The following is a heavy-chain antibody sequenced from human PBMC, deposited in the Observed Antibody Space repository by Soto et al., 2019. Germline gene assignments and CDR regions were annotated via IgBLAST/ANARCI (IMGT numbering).Heavy chain of an antibody. D-gene: IGHD2-2*01. Sequence: GGSLRLSCAASGFTFSDYYMSWIRQAPGKGLEWVPYISSSSSYTNYADSVKGRFTISRDNAKNSLYLQMNSLRAEDTAVYYCATDNRRDCSSTSCPRMDVWGQGTTVTVSS. CDR3: ATDNRRDCSSTSCPRMDV. J-gene: IGHJ6*02. CDR2: ISSSSSYT. CDR1: GFTFSDYY. V-gene: IGHV3-11*06.